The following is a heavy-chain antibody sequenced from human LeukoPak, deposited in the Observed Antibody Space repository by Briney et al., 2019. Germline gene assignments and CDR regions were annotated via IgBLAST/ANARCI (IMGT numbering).Heavy chain of an antibody. CDR1: GGSFSCYY. Sequence: SETLSLTCAVYGGSFSCYYWSWIRQPPGKGLEWIGEINHSGSTNYNPSLKNRVTISVDTSKNQFSLKLSSVTAADTAVYYCARFSIAVADAYYYFYMDVWGKGTTVTVSS. CDR3: ARFSIAVADAYYYFYMDV. V-gene: IGHV4-34*01. J-gene: IGHJ6*03. CDR2: INHSGST. D-gene: IGHD6-19*01.